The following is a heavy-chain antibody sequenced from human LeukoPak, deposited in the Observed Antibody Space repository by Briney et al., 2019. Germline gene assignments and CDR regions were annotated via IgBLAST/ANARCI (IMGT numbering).Heavy chain of an antibody. J-gene: IGHJ4*02. Sequence: GGSLRLSCAASGFTFSSYEMNWVRPAPGKGLEWVSYISSSGSTIYYADSVKGRFTISRDNAKNSLYLQMNSLRAEDTAVYYCARDGGAAALSYWGQGTLVTVSS. D-gene: IGHD6-13*01. V-gene: IGHV3-48*03. CDR1: GFTFSSYE. CDR3: ARDGGAAALSY. CDR2: ISSSGSTI.